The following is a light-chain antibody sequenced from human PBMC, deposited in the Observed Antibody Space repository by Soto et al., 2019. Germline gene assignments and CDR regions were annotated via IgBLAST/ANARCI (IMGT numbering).Light chain of an antibody. CDR1: SSDVGGYSY. V-gene: IGLV2-8*01. CDR2: EVT. CDR3: SSYAGRSVV. J-gene: IGLJ2*01. Sequence: QAALTQPPSAYGSPGQSVTISCTGTSSDVGGYSYVSWYQQHPGKAPKLMIFEVTKRPSGVPDRFSGSKSGNTASLTVSGLQAEDEADYYCSSYAGRSVVFGGGTKLTVL.